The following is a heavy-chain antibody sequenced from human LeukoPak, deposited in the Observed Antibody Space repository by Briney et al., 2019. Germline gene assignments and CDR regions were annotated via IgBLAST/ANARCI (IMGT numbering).Heavy chain of an antibody. J-gene: IGHJ4*02. CDR2: IYYSGST. D-gene: IGHD5-12*01. Sequence: PSETLSLTCTVSGGSISSYYWSWIRQPPGKGLEWIGYIYYSGSTNYNPSLKSRVTISVDTSKNQFTLKLSSVTAADTAVYYCASAGYSGYESYFDYWGQGTLVTVSS. CDR3: ASAGYSGYESYFDY. V-gene: IGHV4-59*01. CDR1: GGSISSYY.